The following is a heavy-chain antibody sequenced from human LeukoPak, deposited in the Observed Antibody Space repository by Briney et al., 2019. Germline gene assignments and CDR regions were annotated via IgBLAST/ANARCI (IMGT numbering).Heavy chain of an antibody. J-gene: IGHJ4*02. CDR2: IDWDDDK. CDR3: ARTLTPPESSSSWYLDY. CDR1: GFSLSNRGIC. D-gene: IGHD6-13*01. V-gene: IGHV2-70*11. Sequence: SGPALVKPTQTLTLTCTFSGFSLSNRGICVSWIRQPPGKALEWLARIDWDDDKYYSTSLKTRLTISKDTSKNQVVLTMTNMDPADTATYYCARTLTPPESSSSWYLDYWGQGTLVTVSS.